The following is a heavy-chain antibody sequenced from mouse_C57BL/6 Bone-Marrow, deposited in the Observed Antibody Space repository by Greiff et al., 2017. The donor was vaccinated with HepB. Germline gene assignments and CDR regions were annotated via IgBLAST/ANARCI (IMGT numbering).Heavy chain of an antibody. CDR1: GFTFSDYG. Sequence: EVKVVESGGGLVKPGGSLKLSCAASGFTFSDYGMHWVRQAPEKGLEWVAYISSGSSTIYYADTVKGRFTISRDNAKNTLFLQMTSLRSEDTAMYYCARSFYYYGSSLDYWGQGTTLTVSS. CDR3: ARSFYYYGSSLDY. CDR2: ISSGSSTI. V-gene: IGHV5-17*01. J-gene: IGHJ2*01. D-gene: IGHD1-1*01.